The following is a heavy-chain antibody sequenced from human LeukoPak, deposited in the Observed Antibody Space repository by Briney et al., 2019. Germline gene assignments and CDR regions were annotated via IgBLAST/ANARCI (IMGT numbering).Heavy chain of an antibody. CDR3: AKDPDIVVVPAAEVDAFDI. D-gene: IGHD2-2*01. CDR2: ISGSGGST. CDR1: VFTFSSYA. Sequence: PGGSLRLSCAASVFTFSSYAMSWVRQAPGKGLEWVSAISGSGGSTYYADSVKGRFTISRDNSKNTLYLQMNSLRAEDTAVYYCAKDPDIVVVPAAEVDAFDIWGQGTMVTVSS. V-gene: IGHV3-23*01. J-gene: IGHJ3*02.